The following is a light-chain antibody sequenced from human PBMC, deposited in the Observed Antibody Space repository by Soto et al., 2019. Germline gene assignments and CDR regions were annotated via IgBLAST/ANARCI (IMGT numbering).Light chain of an antibody. CDR3: AVWDDSLNGYV. Sequence: QSVLTQPPSASGTPGQRVTISCSGSNSNIGINAVTWYQQLPGTAPRILIHRDHQRPSGVPDRFSGSKSATSASLAISGLQSEDEATYHCAVWDDSLNGYVFGTGTKLTVL. V-gene: IGLV1-44*01. CDR2: RDH. J-gene: IGLJ1*01. CDR1: NSNIGINA.